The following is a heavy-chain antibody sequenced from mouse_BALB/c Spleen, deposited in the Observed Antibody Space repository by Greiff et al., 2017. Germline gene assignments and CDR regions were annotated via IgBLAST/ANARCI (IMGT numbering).Heavy chain of an antibody. D-gene: IGHD1-2*01. CDR2: IDPANGNT. CDR1: GFNIKDTY. J-gene: IGHJ2*01. V-gene: IGHV14-3*02. Sequence: VQLQQSGAELVKPGASVKLSCTASGFNIKDTYMHWVKQRPEQGLEWIGRIDPANGNTKYDPKFQGKATITADTSSNTAYLQLSSLTSEDTAVYYCARSVRLRYFDYWGQGTTLTVSS. CDR3: ARSVRLRYFDY.